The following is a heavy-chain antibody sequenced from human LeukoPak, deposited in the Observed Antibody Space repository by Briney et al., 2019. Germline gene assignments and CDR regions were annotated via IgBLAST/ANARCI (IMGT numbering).Heavy chain of an antibody. CDR1: GFTLSIYA. CDR3: AKSLFGITGTTSGDY. D-gene: IGHD4-17*01. Sequence: GGSLRLSCAPSGFTLSIYAMSWVRPAPGRGVEWVSAIMGSGGSTYYADSVKGRFSISRDNSKNTLYLQMTSLRAEDTAVYYCAKSLFGITGTTSGDYWGQGTLVTVSS. J-gene: IGHJ4*02. V-gene: IGHV3-23*01. CDR2: IMGSGGST.